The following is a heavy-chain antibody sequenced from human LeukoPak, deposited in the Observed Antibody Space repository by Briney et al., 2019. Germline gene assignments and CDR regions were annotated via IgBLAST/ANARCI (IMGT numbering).Heavy chain of an antibody. CDR3: ARVPQEMATIRPQYYYYMDV. V-gene: IGHV1-18*01. D-gene: IGHD5-24*01. CDR1: GYAFTIYG. J-gene: IGHJ6*03. CDR2: IGVYNANT. Sequence: ASVTLSCKASGYAFTIYGISWVRQAPGQGLEWMGWIGVYNANTNYAQNLQGRVTMTTDTSTRTAYMELRSLRSEDTAVYYCARVPQEMATIRPQYYYYMDVWGKGTTVTGSS.